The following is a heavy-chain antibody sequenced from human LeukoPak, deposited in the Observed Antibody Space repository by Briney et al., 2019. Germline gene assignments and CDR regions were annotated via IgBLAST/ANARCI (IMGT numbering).Heavy chain of an antibody. CDR2: ISGSSSFI. Sequence: GSLRLSCAASGFTFSGYDMHWVRQAPGKGLEWVSSISGSSSFIYYADSVKGRFTLSRDNAKNSLYLQMSNLRAEDTAVYFCARGGGLDVWGQGATVTVSS. D-gene: IGHD3-16*01. CDR1: GFTFSGYD. V-gene: IGHV3-21*04. J-gene: IGHJ6*02. CDR3: ARGGGLDV.